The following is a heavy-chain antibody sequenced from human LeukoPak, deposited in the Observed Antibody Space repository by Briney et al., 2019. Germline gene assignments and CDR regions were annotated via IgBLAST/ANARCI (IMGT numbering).Heavy chain of an antibody. J-gene: IGHJ4*02. CDR3: ARESSYGVGPYFDS. CDR1: GFTFSSYA. CDR2: IRDTGGGT. D-gene: IGHD5-12*01. V-gene: IGHV3-23*01. Sequence: GGSLRLSCAASGFTFSSYAMSWVRQAPGKGLEWVSAIRDTGGGTNYGDSVKGRFTISRDNSKNTLYLQMNSLRAEDTAVYYCARESSYGVGPYFDSWGQGTLVTVSS.